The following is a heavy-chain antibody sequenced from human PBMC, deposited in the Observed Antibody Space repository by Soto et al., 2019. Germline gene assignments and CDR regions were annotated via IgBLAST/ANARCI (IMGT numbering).Heavy chain of an antibody. D-gene: IGHD6-13*01. CDR2: IYPDNSNT. CDR1: GYNFAGYW. CDR3: ARKGATAATLHLIWFDP. Sequence: VQLVQSGAEVKKPGESLKISCKGSGYNFAGYWIAWVRQMPGKGLGWMGIIYPDNSNTRYSPSFRGQVTISADKSISTAYLQWSSMKASDNAIYYRARKGATAATLHLIWFDPWSQGTLVTVSS. J-gene: IGHJ5*02. V-gene: IGHV5-51*01.